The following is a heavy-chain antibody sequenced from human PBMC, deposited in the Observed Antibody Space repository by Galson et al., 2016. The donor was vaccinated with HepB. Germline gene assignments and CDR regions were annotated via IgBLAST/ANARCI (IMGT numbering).Heavy chain of an antibody. CDR1: GFTVSNNY. J-gene: IGHJ4*02. CDR2: IYSSGNT. D-gene: IGHD3-22*01. CDR3: ARGSGFVIDQ. V-gene: IGHV3-53*01. Sequence: SLRLSCAASGFTVSNNYLSWVRQAPGKGLELVSLIYSSGNTWYADSVKGRFTISRDNGKNSLYLQMNSLRVEDTAVYYCARGSGFVIDQWGQGTLITVSS.